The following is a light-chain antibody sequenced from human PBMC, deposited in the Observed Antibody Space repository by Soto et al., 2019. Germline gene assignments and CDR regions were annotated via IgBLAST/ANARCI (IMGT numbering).Light chain of an antibody. CDR1: SSDVGGYDF. J-gene: IGLJ3*02. CDR2: DVS. V-gene: IGLV2-14*01. Sequence: QSVLTQPASVSGSPGQSITISCTGTSSDVGGYDFVSWYQQRPGKAPKLIIYDVSNRPSGVSNRFSSSKSGNTASLTISGLQAEDEADYYCTSYTRSDIGVFGGGTKLTVL. CDR3: TSYTRSDIGV.